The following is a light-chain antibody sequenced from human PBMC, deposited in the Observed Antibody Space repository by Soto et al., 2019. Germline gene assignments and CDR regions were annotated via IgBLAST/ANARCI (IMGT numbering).Light chain of an antibody. CDR1: QSVSTY. J-gene: IGKJ1*01. CDR2: RAS. Sequence: EILMTQSPATLSVSPVERATLSCRASQSVSTYLAWYQQKPGQAPRLLIYRASTRATGIPARFSGGGSGTEFTLTISSLQSEDFAVYICQQYNDWPPRWTFGQGTKVEIK. V-gene: IGKV3-15*01. CDR3: QQYNDWPPRWT.